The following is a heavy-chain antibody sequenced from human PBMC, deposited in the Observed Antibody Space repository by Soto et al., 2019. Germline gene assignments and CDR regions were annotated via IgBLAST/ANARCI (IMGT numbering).Heavy chain of an antibody. D-gene: IGHD5-12*01. CDR1: GFSFSNYS. CDR2: VSASSKYI. CDR3: ANKEDTGGERRLRLGIDF. J-gene: IGHJ4*02. Sequence: EVHLVESGGAQVKPGGSLRLSCAGSGFSFSNYSMIWVRQAPGKGLEWVSFVSASSKYIYYADPVKGRFTISRDNSKSSLYLQMDSLRAEDTAVYYCANKEDTGGERRLRLGIDFWGQGTLVTVSS. V-gene: IGHV3-21*01.